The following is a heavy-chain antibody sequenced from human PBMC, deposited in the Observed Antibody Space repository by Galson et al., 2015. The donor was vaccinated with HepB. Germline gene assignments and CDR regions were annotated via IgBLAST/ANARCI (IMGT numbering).Heavy chain of an antibody. CDR1: GFTFSSYA. V-gene: IGHV3-30-3*01. D-gene: IGHD4-11*01. CDR3: ARGIMTTVLYY. Sequence: SLRLSCAASGFTFSSYAMHWVRQAPGKGLEWVAVISYDGSNKYYADSVKGRFTISRDNSKNTLYLQMNSLRAEDTAVYYCARGIMTTVLYYWGQGTLVTVSS. J-gene: IGHJ4*02. CDR2: ISYDGSNK.